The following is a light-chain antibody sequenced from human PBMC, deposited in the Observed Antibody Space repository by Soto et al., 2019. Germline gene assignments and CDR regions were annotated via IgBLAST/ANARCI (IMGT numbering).Light chain of an antibody. Sequence: IQMTQSPSSVSASVGPRVTVSCRASQGISSYLNWYRQKPVKTPQILIYAEHTLQGGVPSRFSGSGSGTELNLTISGLQPEDFAAYYCHQSYDMPWTFGQGTKVDIK. CDR3: HQSYDMPWT. V-gene: IGKV1-39*01. CDR1: QGISSY. J-gene: IGKJ1*01. CDR2: AEH.